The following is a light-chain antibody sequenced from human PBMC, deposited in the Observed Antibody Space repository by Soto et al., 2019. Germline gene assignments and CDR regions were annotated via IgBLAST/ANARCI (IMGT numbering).Light chain of an antibody. CDR1: QGISTY. Sequence: DIQMTQSPSSLSASLGDRVTITCRASQGISTYLAWYQQKPGKVPKLLIFAASTLESGVPSRFSGSGSGTDIPLTISRLQPEDVATYYRQSNNGAPWTFGQGTKVEI. CDR3: QSNNGAPWT. V-gene: IGKV1-27*01. CDR2: AAS. J-gene: IGKJ1*01.